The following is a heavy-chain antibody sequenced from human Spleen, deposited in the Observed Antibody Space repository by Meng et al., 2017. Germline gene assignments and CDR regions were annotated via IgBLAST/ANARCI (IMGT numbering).Heavy chain of an antibody. CDR2: ISSSYSGSTK. CDR1: GFTFSSYE. D-gene: IGHD7-27*01. CDR3: ARELGLHFDY. J-gene: IGHJ4*02. Sequence: GESLKISCVASGFTFSSYEMNWVRQAPGKGLEWVSYISSSYSGSTKYYADSVKGRFTISRDNAKNSLYLQVNGLRAEDTAVYYCARELGLHFDYWGQGTLVTVSS. V-gene: IGHV3-48*03.